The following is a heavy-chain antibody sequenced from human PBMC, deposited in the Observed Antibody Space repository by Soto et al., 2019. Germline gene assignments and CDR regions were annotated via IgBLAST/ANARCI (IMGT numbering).Heavy chain of an antibody. J-gene: IGHJ3*02. CDR2: INPSGGST. CDR1: GYTLTSYY. V-gene: IGHV1-46*01. CDR3: ARGGITVADSDAFDI. D-gene: IGHD6-19*01. Sequence: ASVKVSCKAPGYTLTSYYMHWVRQAPGQGLEWMGIINPSGGSTNYAQKFQGRVTMTRDTSTSTVYMELSSLRSEDTAIYYCARGGITVADSDAFDIWGEGTMVTVSS.